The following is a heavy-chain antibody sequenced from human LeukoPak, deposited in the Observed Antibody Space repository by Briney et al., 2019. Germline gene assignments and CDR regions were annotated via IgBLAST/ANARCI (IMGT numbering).Heavy chain of an antibody. Sequence: TGGSLRLSCAASGFTFSSYSMNWVRQAPGKGLEWVSSISCSSSYIYYADSVKGRFTISRDNAKNSLYLQMNSLRAEDTAVYYCARDSGHSGYDLDYWGQGTLVTVSS. V-gene: IGHV3-21*01. D-gene: IGHD5-12*01. CDR1: GFTFSSYS. J-gene: IGHJ4*02. CDR2: ISCSSSYI. CDR3: ARDSGHSGYDLDY.